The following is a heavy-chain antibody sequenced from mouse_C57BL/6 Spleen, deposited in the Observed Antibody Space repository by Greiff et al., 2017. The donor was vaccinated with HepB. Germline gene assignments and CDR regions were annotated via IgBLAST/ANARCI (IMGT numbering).Heavy chain of an antibody. D-gene: IGHD1-1*02. J-gene: IGHJ4*01. CDR3: ARYDGCYGYYAMDY. CDR2: IYPNSGST. V-gene: IGHV1-64*01. CDR1: GYTFTSYW. Sequence: QVQLQQPGAELVKPGASVKLSCKASGYTFTSYWMHWVKQRPGQGLEWIGMIYPNSGSTNYNEKFKSKATLTVDKSSSTAYMQLSSLTSEDSAVYYCARYDGCYGYYAMDYWGQGTTVTVSS.